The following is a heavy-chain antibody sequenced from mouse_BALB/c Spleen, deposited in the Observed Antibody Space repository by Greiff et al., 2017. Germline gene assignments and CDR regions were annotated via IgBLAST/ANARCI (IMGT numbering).Heavy chain of an antibody. CDR3: ARSTVVAFDAMDY. J-gene: IGHJ4*01. CDR1: GYTFTSYT. V-gene: IGHV1-4*02. Sequence: VQLQQSGAELVKPGASVKLSCKASGYTFTSYTMHWVKQRPGQGLEWIGYINPSSGYTEYNQKFKDKTTLTADKSSSTAYMQLSSLTSEDSAVYYCARSTVVAFDAMDYWGQGTSVTVSS. D-gene: IGHD1-1*01. CDR2: INPSSGYT.